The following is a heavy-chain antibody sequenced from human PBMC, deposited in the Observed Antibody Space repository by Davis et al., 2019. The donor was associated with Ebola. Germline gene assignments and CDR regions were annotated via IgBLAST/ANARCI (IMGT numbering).Heavy chain of an antibody. Sequence: PGGSLRLSCAASGFTFSSYGMHWVRQAPGKGLEWVAVIWYDGSNKYYADSVKSRFTISRDNSKNTLYLQMNSLRAEDTAVYYCAIEGYYYGSGSPPSFDPWGQGTLVTVSS. CDR2: IWYDGSNK. CDR1: GFTFSSYG. V-gene: IGHV3-33*01. J-gene: IGHJ5*02. CDR3: AIEGYYYGSGSPPSFDP. D-gene: IGHD3-10*01.